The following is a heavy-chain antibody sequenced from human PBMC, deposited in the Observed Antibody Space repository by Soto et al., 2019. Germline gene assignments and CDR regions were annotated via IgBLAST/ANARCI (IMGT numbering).Heavy chain of an antibody. D-gene: IGHD7-27*01. CDR2: IYASATT. J-gene: IGHJ5*01. V-gene: IGHV4-4*08. Sequence: ETQYLTCTVSGGAVGSFYWSRIRQPPGGTLEWICYIYASATTYSNPSFESRVAISLDTSKSQFSLHVTSVTAADTAVYFCARGRYCLTGRCFPNWFDSWGQGALVTVPQ. CDR1: GGAVGSFY. CDR3: ARGRYCLTGRCFPNWFDS.